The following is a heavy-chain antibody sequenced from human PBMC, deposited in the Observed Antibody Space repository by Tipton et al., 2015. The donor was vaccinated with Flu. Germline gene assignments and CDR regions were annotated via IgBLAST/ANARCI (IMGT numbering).Heavy chain of an antibody. CDR3: AKDRSGALDAFDV. CDR1: GFTFSIYA. V-gene: IGHV3-23*04. CDR2: ITAGGVST. Sequence: QLVQSGGGLVQPGGTLRLSCATSGFTFSIYAMSWVRQAPGRGLEWVSTITAGGVSTYYADSVKGRFTISRDNSKNTLSLQMNSLRADDTAIYYCAKDRSGALDAFDVWGQGTMVTVSS. J-gene: IGHJ3*01. D-gene: IGHD4/OR15-4a*01.